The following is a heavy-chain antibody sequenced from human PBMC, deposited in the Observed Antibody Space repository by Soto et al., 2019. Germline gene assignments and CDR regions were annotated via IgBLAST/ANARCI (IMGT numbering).Heavy chain of an antibody. J-gene: IGHJ4*02. CDR3: ARGGAARHLDY. Sequence: PGGSLRLSCVGSGYRFSEYAMAWIRQAPGKGLEWVTGVTSSAIATYYADSVKGRFTISRNNSLNILYLQMDNLGADDTAVYYCARGGAARHLDYWGQGTPVTVSS. V-gene: IGHV3-23*01. D-gene: IGHD6-6*01. CDR1: GYRFSEYA. CDR2: VTSSAIAT.